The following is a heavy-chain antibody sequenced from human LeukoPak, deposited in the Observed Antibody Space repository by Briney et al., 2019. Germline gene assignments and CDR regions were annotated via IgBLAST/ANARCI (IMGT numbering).Heavy chain of an antibody. J-gene: IGHJ4*02. CDR1: GFTYRSYA. D-gene: IGHD2-8*02. V-gene: IGHV3-23*01. CDR2: ISVSGDST. Sequence: GGSLRLSCAASGFTYRSYAMSWVRQAPGKGLEWVSAISVSGDSTYYADSVKGRFTISRDNSKNTLSLQMNSQKDDNTGVYYCAKDSNSTGAYGDYWGQGTLVTVSS. CDR3: AKDSNSTGAYGDY.